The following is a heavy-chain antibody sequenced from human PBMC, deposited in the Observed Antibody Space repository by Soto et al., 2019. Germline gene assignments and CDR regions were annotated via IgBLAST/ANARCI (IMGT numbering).Heavy chain of an antibody. D-gene: IGHD1-26*01. J-gene: IGHJ4*02. Sequence: EVQLVEFGGGLVQPEESLKLSCAASGFTFSVSTIHWVRQASGKGLEWVGRIRSKANSYATAYAASVKGRFTLSRDDSKNTAYLQMNSLKTEDTAVYYCTSYVGAEMLSLDYWGQGTLVTVSS. V-gene: IGHV3-73*02. CDR2: IRSKANSYAT. CDR3: TSYVGAEMLSLDY. CDR1: GFTFSVST.